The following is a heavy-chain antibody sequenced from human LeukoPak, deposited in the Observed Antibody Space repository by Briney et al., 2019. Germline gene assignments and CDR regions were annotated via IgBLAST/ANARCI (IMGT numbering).Heavy chain of an antibody. CDR2: ISGSGGST. CDR3: AKRVGYYYDSSGYPDY. CDR1: GFTFSSYA. V-gene: IGHV3-23*01. D-gene: IGHD3-22*01. Sequence: GGSLRLSCAASGFTFSSYAMSWVRQAPGKGLEWVSAISGSGGSTYYADSVKGRFTISRDNSKNTLYLQMNSLRAEDTAVYYCAKRVGYYYDSSGYPDYWGQGTLVTVSS. J-gene: IGHJ4*02.